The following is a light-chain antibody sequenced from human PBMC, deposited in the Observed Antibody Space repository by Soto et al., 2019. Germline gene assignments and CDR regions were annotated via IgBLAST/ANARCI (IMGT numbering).Light chain of an antibody. V-gene: IGKV1-9*01. J-gene: IGKJ4*01. CDR2: SAS. Sequence: DIQLTQSPSFLSASVGDTVTITCRASQGMSTYLAWYQQKPGKVPKLLIRSASTLQSGVQPRFSGGGSGTEFTLTISSPQPDDSGIYYCQQLNGYQLAFGGGTNVVIK. CDR3: QQLNGYQLA. CDR1: QGMSTY.